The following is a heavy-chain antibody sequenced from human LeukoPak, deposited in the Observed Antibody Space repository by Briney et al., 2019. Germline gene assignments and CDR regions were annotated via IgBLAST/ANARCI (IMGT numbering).Heavy chain of an antibody. CDR3: ARGHDYDSSGYKAYFQH. CDR2: ISYDGSNK. D-gene: IGHD3-22*01. V-gene: IGHV3-30-3*01. J-gene: IGHJ1*01. Sequence: QPGGSLRLSCAASGFTFSSYAMHWVRQAPGKGLEWVAVISYDGSNKYYADSVKGRFTISRDNSKNTLYLQMNSLRAEDTAVYYCARGHDYDSSGYKAYFQHWGQGTLVTASS. CDR1: GFTFSSYA.